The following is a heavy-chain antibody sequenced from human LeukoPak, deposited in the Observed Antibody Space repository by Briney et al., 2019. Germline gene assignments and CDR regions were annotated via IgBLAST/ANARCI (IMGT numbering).Heavy chain of an antibody. Sequence: SETLSLTCAVYGGSFSGYYWSWIRQPPGKGLEWIGEINHSGSTNYNPSLKSRVTISLDTSKNEFYLRLSSVTAADTSVYYCARGRLTIFGVVSTTSGRFDSWGQGTLVTVSS. V-gene: IGHV4-34*01. D-gene: IGHD3-3*01. CDR2: INHSGST. CDR3: ARGRLTIFGVVSTTSGRFDS. J-gene: IGHJ5*01. CDR1: GGSFSGYY.